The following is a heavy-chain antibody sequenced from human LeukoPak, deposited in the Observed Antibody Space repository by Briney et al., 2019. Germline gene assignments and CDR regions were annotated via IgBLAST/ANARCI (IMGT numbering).Heavy chain of an antibody. CDR1: GLTFSSYA. Sequence: GGSLRLSCAASGLTFSSYAMSWVRQAPGKGLEWVAFIRYDGSDKYYADSVKGRFTISRDNSKNTLYLQMNSLSTEHTAVYYCAKGDTYWGQGTLVTVSS. V-gene: IGHV3-30*02. D-gene: IGHD2-21*02. J-gene: IGHJ4*02. CDR2: IRYDGSDK. CDR3: AKGDTY.